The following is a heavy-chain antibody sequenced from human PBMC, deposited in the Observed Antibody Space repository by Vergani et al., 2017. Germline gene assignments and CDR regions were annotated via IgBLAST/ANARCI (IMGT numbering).Heavy chain of an antibody. J-gene: IGHJ4*02. V-gene: IGHV4-39*07. Sequence: LTCTVSGGSISSSSYYWGWIRQPPGKGLEWIGEINHSGSTNYNPSLKSRVTISVDTSKNQFSLQLSSVTAADTAVYYCARTSIGYLDYWGQGTLVTVSS. CDR1: GGSISSSSYY. CDR2: INHSGST. D-gene: IGHD3-10*01. CDR3: ARTSIGYLDY.